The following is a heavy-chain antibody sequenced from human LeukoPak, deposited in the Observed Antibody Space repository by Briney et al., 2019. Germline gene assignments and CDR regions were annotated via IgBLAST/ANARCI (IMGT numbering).Heavy chain of an antibody. CDR2: ISDSGSTT. D-gene: IGHD3/OR15-3a*01. Sequence: PGGSLRLSRAASGFTFSTYAMTWVRQAPGQGLECVSTISDSGSTTYYADSVKGRFTISRDNSKNTLYVQMNSLRAGDTALYFCAKDLRGVRGLGALDYWGQGALVTVSS. CDR3: AKDLRGVRGLGALDY. V-gene: IGHV3-23*01. CDR1: GFTFSTYA. J-gene: IGHJ4*02.